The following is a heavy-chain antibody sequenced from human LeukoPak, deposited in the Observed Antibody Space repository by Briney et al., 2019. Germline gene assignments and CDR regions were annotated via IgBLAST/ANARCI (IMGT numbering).Heavy chain of an antibody. Sequence: GGSLTLSCAASGFTFSTYSMNWVRQAPGKGLEWVSSISSSSSYIYYADSVKGRFTISRDNAKKSVYLQMNSLRAEDTAVYYCARAYSERYGLGYYYMDVWGKGTTVTISS. CDR1: GFTFSTYS. J-gene: IGHJ6*03. V-gene: IGHV3-21*01. D-gene: IGHD1-26*01. CDR2: ISSSSSYI. CDR3: ARAYSERYGLGYYYMDV.